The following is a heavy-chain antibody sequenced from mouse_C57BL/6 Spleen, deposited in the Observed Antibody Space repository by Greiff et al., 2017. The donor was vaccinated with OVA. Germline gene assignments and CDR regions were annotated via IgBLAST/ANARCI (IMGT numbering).Heavy chain of an antibody. D-gene: IGHD2-1*01. V-gene: IGHV5-6*01. CDR1: GFTFSSYG. CDR2: ISSGGSYT. CDR3: ARGDGNYDY. Sequence: LVESGGDLVKPGGSLKLSCAASGFTFSSYGMSWVRQTPDKRLEWVATISSGGSYTYYPDSVKGRFTISRDNAKNTLYLQMSSLKSEDTAMYYCARGDGNYDYWGQGTTLTVSS. J-gene: IGHJ2*01.